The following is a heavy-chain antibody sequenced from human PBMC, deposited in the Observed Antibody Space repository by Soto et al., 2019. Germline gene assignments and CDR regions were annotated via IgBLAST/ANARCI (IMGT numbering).Heavy chain of an antibody. CDR2: MNHSGST. Sequence: QVQLQQWGAGLLKPSETLSLTCAVYGGSFSGYYWSWIRQPPGKGLEWNGEMNHSGSTNYNPSLKSRLTLSVDTSKNQFSLKLSSVTAADTAVYYCAGGRGLRHFDGFSNHNFDYWGQGTLVTVSA. V-gene: IGHV4-34*01. CDR3: AGGRGLRHFDGFSNHNFDY. CDR1: GGSFSGYY. D-gene: IGHD3-9*01. J-gene: IGHJ4*02.